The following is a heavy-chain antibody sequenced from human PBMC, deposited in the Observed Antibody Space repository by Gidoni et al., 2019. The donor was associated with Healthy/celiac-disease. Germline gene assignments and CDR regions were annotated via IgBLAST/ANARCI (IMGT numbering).Heavy chain of an antibody. J-gene: IGHJ1*01. Sequence: QVQLVQSGAEVKKPGASVKVSCKASGYTFTSYGISWVLQVPGKGLEWMGWISGYNGNTNYEQKLQGRVTMTTEPSTSTDYRELRSLRSDDTALYYCARESGDEKNRRRGYYERGYFQHWGQGTLVTVSS. CDR3: ARESGDEKNRRRGYYERGYFQH. CDR1: GYTFTSYG. D-gene: IGHD3-22*01. CDR2: ISGYNGNT. V-gene: IGHV1-18*04.